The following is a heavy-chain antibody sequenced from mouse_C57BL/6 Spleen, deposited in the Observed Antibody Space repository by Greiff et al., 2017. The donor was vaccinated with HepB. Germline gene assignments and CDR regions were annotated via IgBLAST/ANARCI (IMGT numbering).Heavy chain of an antibody. J-gene: IGHJ4*01. Sequence: VHLVESGPELVKPGASVKISCKASGYAFSSSWMNWVKQRPGKGLEWIGRIYPGDGDTNYNGKFKGKATLTADKSSSTAYMQLSSLTSEDSAVYFCARVGYDYDDYAMDYWGQGTSVTVSS. V-gene: IGHV1-82*01. CDR1: GYAFSSSW. D-gene: IGHD2-4*01. CDR3: ARVGYDYDDYAMDY. CDR2: IYPGDGDT.